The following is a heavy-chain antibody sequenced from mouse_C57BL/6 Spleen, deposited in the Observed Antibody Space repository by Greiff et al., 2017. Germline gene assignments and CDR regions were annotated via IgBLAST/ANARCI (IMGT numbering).Heavy chain of an antibody. V-gene: IGHV5-4*01. CDR1: GFTFSSYA. Sequence: VQLVESGGGLVKPGGSLKLSCAAYGFTFSSYAMSWVRQTPDKRLEWVATISDGGSYTYYPDNVKGRFTISRDNAKNNLYLQMGHLKAEDTAMYYCARDRGYDGYYGWFAYWGQGTLVTVSA. J-gene: IGHJ3*01. CDR2: ISDGGSYT. CDR3: ARDRGYDGYYGWFAY. D-gene: IGHD2-3*01.